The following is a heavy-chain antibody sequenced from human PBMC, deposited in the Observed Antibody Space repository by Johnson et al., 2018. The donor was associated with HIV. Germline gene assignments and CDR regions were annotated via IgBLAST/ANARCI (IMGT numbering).Heavy chain of an antibody. CDR3: AKDNYYDSSGSGAGGPYDAFDI. CDR2: ISGSGGST. D-gene: IGHD3-22*01. CDR1: GFTFSSYA. Sequence: VQLEESGGGLVQPGGSLRLSCAASGFTFSSYAMSWVRQAPGKGLEWVSAISGSGGSTYYADSVTGRFTISRDNSKNTLYLQMNSLRAEDTAVYYCAKDNYYDSSGSGAGGPYDAFDIWGQGTMVTVSS. J-gene: IGHJ3*02. V-gene: IGHV3-23*04.